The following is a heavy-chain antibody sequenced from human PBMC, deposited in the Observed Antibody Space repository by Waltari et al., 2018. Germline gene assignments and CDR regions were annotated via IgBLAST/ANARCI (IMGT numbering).Heavy chain of an antibody. D-gene: IGHD1-26*01. Sequence: QLQLQESGPGLVKPSETLSLTCTVSGGSISSSSYSWGWNRQPPGKGLEWLGSIYYSGSTYYNPSLKSRVTISVDTSKNQFSLKLSSVTAADTAVYYCARDEVLCGSPAGGPCGSYGNGMDVWGQGTTVTVSS. CDR1: GGSISSSSYS. J-gene: IGHJ6*02. V-gene: IGHV4-39*07. CDR3: ARDEVLCGSPAGGPCGSYGNGMDV. CDR2: IYYSGST.